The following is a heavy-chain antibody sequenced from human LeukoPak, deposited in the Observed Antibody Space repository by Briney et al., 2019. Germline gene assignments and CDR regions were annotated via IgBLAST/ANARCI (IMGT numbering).Heavy chain of an antibody. J-gene: IGHJ6*02. CDR3: ARVRGSGSYYRALYYGMDV. CDR1: GGSLSPHY. CDR2: INNRGTT. D-gene: IGHD1-26*01. Sequence: SETLSLTCAVSGGSLSPHYWSWIRRPLGKGLEWIGEINNRGTTNYSPSLRGRATISVDTSKNQFSLRLTSVTAADTAVYYCARVRGSGSYYRALYYGMDVWGQGTTVTVSS. V-gene: IGHV4-34*01.